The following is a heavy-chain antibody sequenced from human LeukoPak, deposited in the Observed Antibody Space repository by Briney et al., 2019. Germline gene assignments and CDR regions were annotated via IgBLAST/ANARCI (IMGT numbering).Heavy chain of an antibody. Sequence: GESLKISFKGSGYSFTSYWISWVRQMPGKGLEWMGRIDPSDSYTNYSPSFQGHVTISADKSISTAYLQWSSLKASDTAMYYCARVEYYDSSGYLTFDIWGQGTMVTVSS. CDR2: IDPSDSYT. V-gene: IGHV5-10-1*01. CDR1: GYSFTSYW. D-gene: IGHD3-22*01. J-gene: IGHJ3*02. CDR3: ARVEYYDSSGYLTFDI.